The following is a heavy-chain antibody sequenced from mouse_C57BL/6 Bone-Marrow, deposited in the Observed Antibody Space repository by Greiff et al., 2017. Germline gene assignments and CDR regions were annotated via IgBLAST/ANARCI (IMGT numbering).Heavy chain of an antibody. J-gene: IGHJ3*01. D-gene: IGHD2-1*01. V-gene: IGHV1-80*01. CDR2: IYPGDGDT. CDR3: ARSTMAPGFAD. CDR1: GYAFSSYW. Sequence: QVQLKQSGAELVKPGASVKISCKASGYAFSSYWMNWVKQRPGRGLLWIGQIYPGDGDTNYNGKFKGKATLTADKSSSTAYMQLSSLTSEDSAVYFCARSTMAPGFADWGQGTLVTVSA.